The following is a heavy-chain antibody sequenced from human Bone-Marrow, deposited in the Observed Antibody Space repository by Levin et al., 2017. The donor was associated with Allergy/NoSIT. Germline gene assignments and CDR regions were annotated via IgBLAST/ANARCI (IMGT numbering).Heavy chain of an antibody. CDR1: GFIFSNDV. D-gene: IGHD5-12*01. Sequence: GGSLRLSCAASGFIFSNDVMSWVRQVPGKGLEWVSVITSGGSGRYYADSVKGRFTISRDNSKDTMYLQIDSLRAEDTAIYYCARTPYSGYGMDVWGQGTTVTVSS. V-gene: IGHV3-23*03. CDR3: ARTPYSGYGMDV. J-gene: IGHJ6*02. CDR2: ITSGGSGR.